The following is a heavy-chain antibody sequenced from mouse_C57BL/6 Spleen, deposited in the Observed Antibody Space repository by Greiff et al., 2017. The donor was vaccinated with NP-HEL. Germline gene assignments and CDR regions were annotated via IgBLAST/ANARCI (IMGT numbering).Heavy chain of an antibody. CDR3: ARSSFDY. CDR2: INPNNGGT. J-gene: IGHJ2*01. V-gene: IGHV1-18*01. Sequence: EVKLMESGPELVKPGASVKIPCKASGYTFTDYNMDWVKQSHGKSLEWIGDINPNNGGTIYNQKFKGKATLTVDKSSSTAYMELRSLTSEDTAVYYCARSSFDYWGQGTTLTVSS. CDR1: GYTFTDYN.